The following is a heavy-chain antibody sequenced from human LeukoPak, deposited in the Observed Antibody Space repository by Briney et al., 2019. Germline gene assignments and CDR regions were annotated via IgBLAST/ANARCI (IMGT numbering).Heavy chain of an antibody. CDR3: ARDLSGAYYALGV. V-gene: IGHV3-30-3*01. D-gene: IGHD3-10*02. CDR2: ISYDGNNK. Sequence: GGSLRLSCAASGFTFNIYAMHWVRQAPDKALEWVAVISYDGNNKYYADSVKGRFTISRDISKNTLFLQMSSLTTEDTAIYYCARDLSGAYYALGVWGQGTTITVSS. CDR1: GFTFNIYA. J-gene: IGHJ6*02.